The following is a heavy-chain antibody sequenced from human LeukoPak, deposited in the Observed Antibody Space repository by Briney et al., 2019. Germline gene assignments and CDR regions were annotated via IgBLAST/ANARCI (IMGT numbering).Heavy chain of an antibody. CDR2: ISGSGGAT. V-gene: IGHV3-23*01. CDR1: GFTFSGYP. Sequence: GGSLRLSCAASGFTFSGYPMNWVRQAPGKGLEWVSVISGSGGATFYGDSVQGRFTISRDNSRDTLYLQMSSLRAEDTAVYYCGKYLQTAMEVNDYWGQGALVTVSS. J-gene: IGHJ4*02. CDR3: GKYLQTAMEVNDY. D-gene: IGHD1-1*01.